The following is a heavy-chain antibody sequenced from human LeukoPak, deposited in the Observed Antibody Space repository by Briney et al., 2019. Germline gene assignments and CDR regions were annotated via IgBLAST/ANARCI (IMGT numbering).Heavy chain of an antibody. CDR1: GGSFSGYY. Sequence: SETLSLTCAVYGGSFSGYYWSWIRQPPGKGLEWIGEINHSGSTNYNPSLKSRVTISVDTSKNQFSLKLSSVTAADTAVYYCARSYYDYVWGSPTCFDYWGQGTLVTVSS. CDR2: INHSGST. J-gene: IGHJ4*02. V-gene: IGHV4-34*01. D-gene: IGHD3-16*01. CDR3: ARSYYDYVWGSPTCFDY.